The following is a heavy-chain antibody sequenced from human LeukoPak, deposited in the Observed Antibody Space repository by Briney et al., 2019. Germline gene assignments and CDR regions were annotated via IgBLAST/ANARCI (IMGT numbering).Heavy chain of an antibody. CDR3: ARGRLPDTAMVDFDY. CDR2: IYTSGST. CDR1: GGSISSYY. D-gene: IGHD5-18*01. V-gene: IGHV4-4*07. J-gene: IGHJ4*02. Sequence: SETLSLTCTVSGGSISSYYWSWIQQPAGKGLEWIGRIYTSGSTNYNPSLKSRVTMSVDTSKNQFSLKLSSVTAADTAVYYCARGRLPDTAMVDFDYWGQGTLVTVSS.